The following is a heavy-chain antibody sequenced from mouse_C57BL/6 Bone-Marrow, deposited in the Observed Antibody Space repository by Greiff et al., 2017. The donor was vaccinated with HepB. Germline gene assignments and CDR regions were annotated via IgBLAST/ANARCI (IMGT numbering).Heavy chain of an antibody. V-gene: IGHV1-4*01. J-gene: IGHJ3*01. Sequence: QVQLQQSGAELARPVASVKMSCKASGYTFTSYTMHWVKQRPGQGLEWIGYINPSSGYTKYNQKFKDKATLTADKSSSTAYMQLSSLTSEDSAVYYCARDYYGSSYAWFAYWGQGTLVTVSA. CDR2: INPSSGYT. CDR3: ARDYYGSSYAWFAY. D-gene: IGHD1-1*01. CDR1: GYTFTSYT.